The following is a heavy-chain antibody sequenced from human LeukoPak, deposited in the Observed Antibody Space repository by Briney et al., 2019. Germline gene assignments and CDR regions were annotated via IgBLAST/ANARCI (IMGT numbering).Heavy chain of an antibody. Sequence: ASVKVSCKASGYTFTGYYMHWVRQAPGQGLEWMGWINPNSGCTNYAQKFQGWVTMTRDTSISTAYMELSRLRSDDTAVYYCARDTLLPWFGEGPEYYYYYYGMDVWGQGTTVTVSS. CDR3: ARDTLLPWFGEGPEYYYYYYGMDV. D-gene: IGHD3-10*01. V-gene: IGHV1-2*04. CDR1: GYTFTGYY. J-gene: IGHJ6*02. CDR2: INPNSGCT.